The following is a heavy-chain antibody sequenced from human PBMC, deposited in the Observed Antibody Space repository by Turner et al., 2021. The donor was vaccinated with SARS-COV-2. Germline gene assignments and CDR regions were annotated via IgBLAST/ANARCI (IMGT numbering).Heavy chain of an antibody. CDR1: GGSISSSSYY. V-gene: IGHV4-39*01. D-gene: IGHD5-18*01. J-gene: IGHJ3*02. Sequence: QLQLQESGPGLVKPSETLSLTCTVAGGSISSSSYYWGWIRQHPGKGLGWSGSIYYSWRTYYNPSLKSRVTTSVDTSKSQFSLNMSSVTAADTAVYYCASTVWLRGSFDIWGQGTMVTVSS. CDR2: IYYSWRT. CDR3: ASTVWLRGSFDI.